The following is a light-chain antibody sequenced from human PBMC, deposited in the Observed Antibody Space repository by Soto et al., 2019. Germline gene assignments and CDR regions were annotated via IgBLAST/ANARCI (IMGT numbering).Light chain of an antibody. J-gene: IGLJ2*01. CDR3: RSYITGTTPVV. CDR1: SSDVGGYDY. V-gene: IGLV2-14*03. CDR2: DVS. Sequence: QLVLTQPASVSGSPGQSITISCTGTSSDVGGYDYVSWYQHHPGKCPKLMIYDVSKPPSGISNRFSGSKSGNTASLTISGLQAEDEADYYCRSYITGTTPVVFGGGTKLTVL.